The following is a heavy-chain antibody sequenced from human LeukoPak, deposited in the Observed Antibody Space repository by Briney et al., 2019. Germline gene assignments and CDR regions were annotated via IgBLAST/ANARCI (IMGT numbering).Heavy chain of an antibody. CDR1: GFAFRDSA. Sequence: GGSLRLSCAASGFAFRDSAMTWVRQAPGKGLEWVSLISASGANTYSTDSVKGRFTLSRDNSENTLYLQMNSLRAGDTAVYYCAKDIEISYWGQGTLVTVSS. CDR2: ISASGANT. D-gene: IGHD2-15*01. V-gene: IGHV3-23*01. J-gene: IGHJ4*02. CDR3: AKDIEISY.